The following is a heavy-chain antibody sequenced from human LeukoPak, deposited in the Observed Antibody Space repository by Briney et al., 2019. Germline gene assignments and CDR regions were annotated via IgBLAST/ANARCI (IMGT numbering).Heavy chain of an antibody. Sequence: GGSLRLSCAASGFTFRNYWMSWVRPAPRKDLEWVANIKQEGREKYYVDAVKGRFTISRDNAKNSLYLQMNSLRAEDTAVYYCARDKEVGATRLDYWGQGTLVTVSS. CDR1: GFTFRNYW. CDR2: IKQEGREK. J-gene: IGHJ4*02. CDR3: ARDKEVGATRLDY. V-gene: IGHV3-7*01. D-gene: IGHD1-26*01.